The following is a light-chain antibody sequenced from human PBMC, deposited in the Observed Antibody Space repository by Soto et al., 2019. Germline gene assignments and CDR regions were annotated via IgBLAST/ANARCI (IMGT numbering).Light chain of an antibody. CDR1: HDISNY. J-gene: IGKJ3*01. V-gene: IGKV1-33*01. CDR2: DAS. Sequence: DIQMTQSPSSLSASVGDRVTITCLASHDISNYLNWYQQKPGKAPKLLIYDASNLEAGVPSRFSGSGSGTSFTFTISSLQPEDIATYYCQQYNNLPFTFGPGTRVDIK. CDR3: QQYNNLPFT.